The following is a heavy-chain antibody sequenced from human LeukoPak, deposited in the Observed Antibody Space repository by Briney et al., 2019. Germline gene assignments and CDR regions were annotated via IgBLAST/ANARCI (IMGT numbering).Heavy chain of an antibody. J-gene: IGHJ3*02. CDR3: ARSTGENAFDI. CDR2: INPSGGST. CDR1: GYTFTSYY. Sequence: GASVKVSCKASGYTFTSYYMHWVRQAPGQGLEWMGIINPSGGSTSHAQKFQGRVTMTRDTSTSTVYMELSSLRSEDTAVYYCARSTGENAFDIWGQGTMVTVSS. D-gene: IGHD5/OR15-5a*01. V-gene: IGHV1-46*01.